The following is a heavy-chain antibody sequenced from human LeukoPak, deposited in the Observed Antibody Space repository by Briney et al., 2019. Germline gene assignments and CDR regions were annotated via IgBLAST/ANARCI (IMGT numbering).Heavy chain of an antibody. CDR3: ARETKLMGYSSGLGFNY. CDR1: GVSISGYY. D-gene: IGHD6-19*01. CDR2: IYYSGST. Sequence: SETVSLTCTVSGVSISGYYWSWIRQPPGKGLDWIGYIYYSGSTSYSPSLKSRVPISVDTSKMQFSMNLTSVTAADTAVYYCARETKLMGYSSGLGFNYWGQGTLVTVST. J-gene: IGHJ4*02. V-gene: IGHV4-59*01.